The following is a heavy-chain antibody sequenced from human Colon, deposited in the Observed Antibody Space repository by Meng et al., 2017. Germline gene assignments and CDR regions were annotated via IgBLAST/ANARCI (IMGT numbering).Heavy chain of an antibody. CDR2: VYHRGDT. J-gene: IGHJ4*02. V-gene: IGHV4-4*02. Sequence: VQLQESRPGLGKPSGTLSLTCTVSGDSISSDIWWSWVRQPPGKGLEWIGEVYHRGDTNYNPSLKSRVVISVDRSKNQFSLNLSSVTAADTAVYYCGRDQGRQLINHWGQGTLVTVFS. CDR1: GDSISSDIW. D-gene: IGHD1-1*01. CDR3: GRDQGRQLINH.